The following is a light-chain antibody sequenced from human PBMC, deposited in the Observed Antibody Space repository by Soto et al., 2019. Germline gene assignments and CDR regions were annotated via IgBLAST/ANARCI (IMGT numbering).Light chain of an antibody. J-gene: IGKJ2*01. V-gene: IGKV3-20*01. CDR3: QQYRTSPPMYT. CDR2: GAS. Sequence: EIVLTQSPGTLSLSPGERATLSCRVSQSVGSGYLAWYQQKPGQAPRLLIYGASNRATGIPDRFSGSGSGTDFTLTISRLEPDDFAVYYCQQYRTSPPMYTFGQGTKLEIK. CDR1: QSVGSGY.